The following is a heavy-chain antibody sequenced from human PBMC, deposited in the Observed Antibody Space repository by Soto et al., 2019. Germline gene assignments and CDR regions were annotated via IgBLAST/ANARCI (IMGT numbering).Heavy chain of an antibody. CDR3: ARDRTSLRYYYGMDV. CDR1: GGSFSGYY. V-gene: IGHV4-34*01. Sequence: PSETLSLTCAVYGGSFSGYYWSWIRQPPGKGLEWIGEINHSGSTNYNPSLKSRVTISVDTSKNQFSLKLSSVTAADTAVYYCARDRTSLRYYYGMDVWGQGTTVTVS. CDR2: INHSGST. J-gene: IGHJ6*02. D-gene: IGHD1-7*01.